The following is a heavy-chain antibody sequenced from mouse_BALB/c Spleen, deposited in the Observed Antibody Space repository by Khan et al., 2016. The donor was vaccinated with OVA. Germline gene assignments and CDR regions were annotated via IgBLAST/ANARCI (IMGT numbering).Heavy chain of an antibody. J-gene: IGHJ2*01. CDR3: ARIQGGDFDY. CDR2: ISYSGNT. V-gene: IGHV3-2*02. Sequence: EVQLQESGPGLVKPAQSLSLTCNVTGYSITSDYAWNWIRQFPGNKLEWMGYISYSGNTKYNPSLKSRISITRDTSKNQFFLQLNFVTIEDTATYCCARIQGGDFDYWGQGTTLTVSS. CDR1: GYSITSDYA. D-gene: IGHD3-2*02.